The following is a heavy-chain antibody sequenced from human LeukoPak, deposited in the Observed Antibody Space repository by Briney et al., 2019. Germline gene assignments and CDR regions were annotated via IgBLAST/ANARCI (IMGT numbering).Heavy chain of an antibody. V-gene: IGHV1-2*02. CDR1: GYTFTSYY. Sequence: GASVKVSCKASGYTFTSYYMHWVRQAPGQGLEWMGWINPNSGGTNYAQKFQGRVTMTRDTSISTAYMELSRLRSDDTAVYYCARDLTPHYYDSSGYYYGPTYYYYYYYMDVWGKGTTVTVSS. CDR2: INPNSGGT. D-gene: IGHD3-22*01. CDR3: ARDLTPHYYDSSGYYYGPTYYYYYYYMDV. J-gene: IGHJ6*03.